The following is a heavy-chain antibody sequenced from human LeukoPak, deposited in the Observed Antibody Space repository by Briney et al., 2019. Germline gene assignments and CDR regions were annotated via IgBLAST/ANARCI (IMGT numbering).Heavy chain of an antibody. CDR1: GFTFSTFA. V-gene: IGHV3-23*01. D-gene: IGHD4-17*01. CDR3: TKGQVGDNALIFDY. J-gene: IGHJ4*02. CDR2: ISGNGGST. Sequence: QSGGSLRLSCAASGFTFSTFAMSWVRQAPGKGLEWVSGISGNGGSTYYADSVKGRFTISRDNSKNTLYLQMNSLRAEDTALYYCTKGQVGDNALIFDYWGQGTLVTVSS.